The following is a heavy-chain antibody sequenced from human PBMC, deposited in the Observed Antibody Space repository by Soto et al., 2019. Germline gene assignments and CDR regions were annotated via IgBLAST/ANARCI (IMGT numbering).Heavy chain of an antibody. D-gene: IGHD2-2*01. J-gene: IGHJ6*02. CDR1: GFTFSSYT. Sequence: QPGGSLRLSCAASGFTFSSYTMSWVRQAPGKGPEWVSSISGSGGSTYYADSVKGRFTISRDNSKNTLYLQMNTLRAEDTAVYYCAPGGYCSSSSCSRRYYYGMDVWGQGTTVTVSS. CDR3: APGGYCSSSSCSRRYYYGMDV. CDR2: ISGSGGST. V-gene: IGHV3-23*01.